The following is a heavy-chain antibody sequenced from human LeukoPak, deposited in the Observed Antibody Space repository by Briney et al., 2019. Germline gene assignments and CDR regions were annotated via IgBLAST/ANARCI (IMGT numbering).Heavy chain of an antibody. CDR3: ARARASVVPAAIDY. CDR2: IYYSGST. Sequence: SQTLSLTCTVSGGSISSGSYYWSWIRQPPGKGLEWIGYIYYSGSTYYNPSLKSRVTISVDTSKNQFSLKLSSVTAADTAVYYCARARASVVPAAIDYWGQGTLVTVSS. CDR1: GGSISSGSYY. J-gene: IGHJ4*02. D-gene: IGHD2-2*01. V-gene: IGHV4-30-4*08.